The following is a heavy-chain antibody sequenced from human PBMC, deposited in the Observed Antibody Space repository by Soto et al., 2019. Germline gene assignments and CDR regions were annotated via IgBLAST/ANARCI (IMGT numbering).Heavy chain of an antibody. D-gene: IGHD6-6*01. J-gene: IGHJ4*02. CDR2: IWYDGSNK. CDR1: GFTFSSYG. CDR3: ARDGSSSSNY. V-gene: IGHV3-33*01. Sequence: QVQLVESGGGVVQPGRSLRLSCAASGFTFSSYGMHWVRQAPGKGLEWVAVIWYDGSNKYYADSVKGRFTISRDNSKNTLYLQMTSLRAEDTAVYYCARDGSSSSNYWGQGTLVTVSS.